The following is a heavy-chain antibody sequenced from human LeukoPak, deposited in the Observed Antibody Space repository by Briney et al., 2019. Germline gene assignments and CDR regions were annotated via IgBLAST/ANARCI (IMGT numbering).Heavy chain of an antibody. D-gene: IGHD6-19*01. V-gene: IGHV4-59*08. CDR1: GGSISSYY. CDR2: IYYSGST. Sequence: SETLSLTCTVSGGSISSYYWSWIRQPPGKGLEWIGYIYYSGSTNYNPSLKSRVTISVDTSKNQFPLKLSSVTAADTAVYYCARYIAVAGNSHFDYWGQGTLVTVSS. J-gene: IGHJ4*02. CDR3: ARYIAVAGNSHFDY.